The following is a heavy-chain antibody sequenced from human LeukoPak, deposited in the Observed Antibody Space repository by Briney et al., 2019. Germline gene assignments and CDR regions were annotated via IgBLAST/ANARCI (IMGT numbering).Heavy chain of an antibody. D-gene: IGHD3-16*01. V-gene: IGHV3-23*01. Sequence: GGSLRLSCAASGFTFGMNWVRQTPRKGLEWISHINGGGDSTHYAVFVKGRFTISRDNSQNTLYVQMNSLRTEDTAIYYCVKGPYYESPALDSWGQGTLVTVSS. CDR3: VKGPYYESPALDS. CDR1: GFTFG. CDR2: INGGGDST. J-gene: IGHJ4*02.